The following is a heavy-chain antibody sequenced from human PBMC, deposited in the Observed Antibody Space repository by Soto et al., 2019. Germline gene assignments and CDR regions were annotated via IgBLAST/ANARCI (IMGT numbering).Heavy chain of an antibody. CDR2: IVVGSGNT. Sequence: SVKVSCKASGFTFTSSAMQWVRQARGQRLEWIGWIVVGSGNTNYAQKFQERVTITRDMSTSTAYMELSSLRSEDTAVYYCAAGGVVVAADYYYYYYMDVWGKGTTVTVSS. D-gene: IGHD2-15*01. J-gene: IGHJ6*03. V-gene: IGHV1-58*02. CDR3: AAGGVVVAADYYYYYYMDV. CDR1: GFTFTSSA.